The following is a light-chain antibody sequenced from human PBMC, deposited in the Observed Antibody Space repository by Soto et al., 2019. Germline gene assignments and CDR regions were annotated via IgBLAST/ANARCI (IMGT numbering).Light chain of an antibody. CDR3: CSYGGSYTSRV. J-gene: IGLJ2*01. CDR2: DVS. Sequence: QSALTQPRSVSESPGQSVTISCTGTSSDVGGYNYVSWYQQHPGKAPKLMIYDVSKRPSGVPDRFSGSKSGNTASLTISGLQAEDEADYYCCSYGGSYTSRVFGGGTKVTVL. CDR1: SSDVGGYNY. V-gene: IGLV2-11*01.